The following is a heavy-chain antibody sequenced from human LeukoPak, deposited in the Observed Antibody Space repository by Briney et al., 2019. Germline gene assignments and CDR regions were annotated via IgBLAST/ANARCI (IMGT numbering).Heavy chain of an antibody. J-gene: IGHJ4*02. V-gene: IGHV3-23*01. Sequence: PGGSLRLSCAASGFTFSSYAMSWVRQAPGKGLEWVSTMSGSGGSTYYPDSVKGRFTISRDNSKNTLYLQMNSLRAEDTAIYYCAKMQLLAGNSDYWGQGTLVTVSS. CDR3: AKMQLLAGNSDY. CDR1: GFTFSSYA. D-gene: IGHD4-23*01. CDR2: MSGSGGST.